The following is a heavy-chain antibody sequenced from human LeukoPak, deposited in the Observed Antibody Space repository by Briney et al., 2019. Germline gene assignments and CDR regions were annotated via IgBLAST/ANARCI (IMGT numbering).Heavy chain of an antibody. CDR2: ISWNSGSI. J-gene: IGHJ4*02. Sequence: GRSLTLSCAASGVTFDDYAMHWGRQATGKGLEWVSGISWNSGSIGYADSVKGRFTISRDNAKNSLYLQMNSLRAEDTALYYCAKAVGYSGSREYYFDFWGQGTLVTVSS. V-gene: IGHV3-9*01. D-gene: IGHD1-26*01. CDR1: GVTFDDYA. CDR3: AKAVGYSGSREYYFDF.